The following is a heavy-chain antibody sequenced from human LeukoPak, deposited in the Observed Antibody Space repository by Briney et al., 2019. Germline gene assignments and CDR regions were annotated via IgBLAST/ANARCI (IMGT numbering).Heavy chain of an antibody. J-gene: IGHJ2*01. CDR1: GDSISTFY. CDR2: VYTSGYT. D-gene: IGHD2-2*01. Sequence: PSETLSLTCTVSGDSISTFYWSWIRQPAGRGLEWIGRVYTSGYTSYNPSLKSRVTVSVDTSKNQFSLKLTSVTAADTAVYCCARDSRSESLWYFDRWGRGTLVTVSS. CDR3: ARDSRSESLWYFDR. V-gene: IGHV4-4*07.